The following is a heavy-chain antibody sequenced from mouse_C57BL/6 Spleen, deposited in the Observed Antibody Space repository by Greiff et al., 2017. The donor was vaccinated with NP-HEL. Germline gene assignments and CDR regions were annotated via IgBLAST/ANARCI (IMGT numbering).Heavy chain of an antibody. J-gene: IGHJ3*01. D-gene: IGHD1-1*01. CDR3: ARHGGSSYVFAY. CDR1: GFTFSSYG. CDR2: ISSGGSYT. V-gene: IGHV5-6*01. Sequence: EVQLVESGGDLVKPGGSLKLSCAASGFTFSSYGMSWVRQTPDKRLEWVATISSGGSYTYYPDSVKGRFTISRDNAKNTLYLQMSSLKSEDTAMYYCARHGGSSYVFAYWGQGTLVTVSA.